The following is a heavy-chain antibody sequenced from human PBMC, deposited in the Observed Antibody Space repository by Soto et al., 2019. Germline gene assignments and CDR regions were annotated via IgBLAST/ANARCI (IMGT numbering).Heavy chain of an antibody. V-gene: IGHV3-53*01. CDR1: GFNVNNDY. CDR2: LYSGGDT. CDR3: ARGGGIHDWFRYFDS. D-gene: IGHD3-9*01. Sequence: EVQLVESGGGLIQPGGSLRLSCTVSGFNVNNDYVSWVRQAPGKGLEWVSHLYSGGDTYYTDSVKGRFTISRDISKNTLYLQMNSLRAEDTAVYYCARGGGIHDWFRYFDSWGQGTLVTISS. J-gene: IGHJ4*02.